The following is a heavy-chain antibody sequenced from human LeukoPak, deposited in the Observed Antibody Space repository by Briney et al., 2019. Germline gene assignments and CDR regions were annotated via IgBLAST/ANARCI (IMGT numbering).Heavy chain of an antibody. Sequence: GTLSLTCTVSGGSISSYYWSWIRQPPGKGLEWVSAISGSGGSTYYADSVKGRFTISRDNSKNTLYLQMNSLRAEDTAVYYCAKDLGYSSSWYDYWGQGTLVTVSS. CDR1: GGSISSYY. D-gene: IGHD6-13*01. CDR3: AKDLGYSSSWYDY. CDR2: ISGSGGST. J-gene: IGHJ4*02. V-gene: IGHV3-23*01.